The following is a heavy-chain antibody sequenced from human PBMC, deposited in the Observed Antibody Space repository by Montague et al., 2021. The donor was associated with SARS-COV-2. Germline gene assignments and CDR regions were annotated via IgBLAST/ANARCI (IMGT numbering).Heavy chain of an antibody. CDR3: ATGTRMDGMEF. Sequence: TLSLTCIVSGGSVSSGYYCWSWIRQSPGKGLEWIGYIYQSGSAYYNPSLKSRVTISIDKSNNPFSLNLRSVTAADTCLYYCATGTRMDGMEFWGQGTTVTVSS. CDR1: GGSVSSGYYC. D-gene: IGHD4-17*01. CDR2: IYQSGSA. V-gene: IGHV4-30-2*06. J-gene: IGHJ6*02.